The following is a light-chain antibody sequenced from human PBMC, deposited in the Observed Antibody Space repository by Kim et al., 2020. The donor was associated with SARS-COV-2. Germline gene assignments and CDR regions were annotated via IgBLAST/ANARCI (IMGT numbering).Light chain of an antibody. CDR3: RQSNAIPYS. Sequence: DIQLTQSPSSLSASVGDRVTITCRASQSINNYLNWYQHKPGKAPILLVYDASSLQGGVPSRFSGSGSGTDFSLTISSLQPEDFASYYCRQSNAIPYSSGEGTRLEI. CDR2: DAS. CDR1: QSINNY. V-gene: IGKV1-39*01. J-gene: IGKJ2*03.